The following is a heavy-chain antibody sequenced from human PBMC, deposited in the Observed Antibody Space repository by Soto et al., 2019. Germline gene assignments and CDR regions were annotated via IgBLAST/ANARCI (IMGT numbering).Heavy chain of an antibody. CDR2: IYPGDSDT. V-gene: IGHV5-51*01. J-gene: IGHJ3*02. Sequence: GESLKISCKGSGYSFTSYWIGWVRQMPGKGLEWMGIIYPGDSDTRYSPSFQGQVTISADKSISTAYLQWSSLKASDTAMYYCARSHYPDSYVGDAFDIWGQGTMVTVSS. CDR3: ARSHYPDSYVGDAFDI. D-gene: IGHD1-26*01. CDR1: GYSFTSYW.